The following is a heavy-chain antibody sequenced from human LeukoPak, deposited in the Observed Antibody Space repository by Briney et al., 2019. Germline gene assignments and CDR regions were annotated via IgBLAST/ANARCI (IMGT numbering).Heavy chain of an antibody. CDR2: IDWDDDK. J-gene: IGHJ5*02. Sequence: SGPALVKPTQTLTLTCTFSGFSLNTRGMCVSWIRQPPGKALEWLALIDWDDDKYYSTSLKTRLTISKDTSKNQVVLTMTNMDPVDTATYYCARAPCSGTYTSNWFDPWGQGTLVTVS. V-gene: IGHV2-70*13. CDR1: GFSLNTRGMC. D-gene: IGHD1-26*01. CDR3: ARAPCSGTYTSNWFDP.